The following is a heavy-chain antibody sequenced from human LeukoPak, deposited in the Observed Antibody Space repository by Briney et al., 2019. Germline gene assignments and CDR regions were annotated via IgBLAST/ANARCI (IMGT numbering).Heavy chain of an antibody. CDR3: ATTMDRYSCSSGCAYDY. CDR1: VYTFTSYY. Sequence: ASVKVSCKASVYTFTSYYMHWVRQAPGQGLEWMGIIYTSGGSTSYAQKFQGRVTMTRDATTSTVYMDLSSLRSEDTAVYCCATTMDRYSCSSGCAYDYWGQGALVTVSS. V-gene: IGHV1-46*01. CDR2: IYTSGGST. J-gene: IGHJ4*02. D-gene: IGHD6-6*01.